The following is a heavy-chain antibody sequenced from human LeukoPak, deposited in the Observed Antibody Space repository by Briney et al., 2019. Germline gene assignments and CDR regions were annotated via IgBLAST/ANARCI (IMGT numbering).Heavy chain of an antibody. V-gene: IGHV3-23*01. CDR1: GFIFGSYG. CDR3: AKRGAEVGQTVAPGDY. Sequence: GGSLRLSCAASGFIFGSYGMGWVRQAPGKGLEWVSAISGSGSSTYYADSVKGRFTISRDNSKNTLYLQMNSLRAEDTAVYYCAKRGAEVGQTVAPGDYWGQGTLVTVSS. CDR2: ISGSGSST. D-gene: IGHD1-14*01. J-gene: IGHJ4*02.